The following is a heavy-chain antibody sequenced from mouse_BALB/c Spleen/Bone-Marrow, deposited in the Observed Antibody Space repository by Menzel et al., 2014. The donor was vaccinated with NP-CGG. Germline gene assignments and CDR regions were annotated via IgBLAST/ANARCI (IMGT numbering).Heavy chain of an antibody. J-gene: IGHJ3*01. V-gene: IGHV1-7*01. Sequence: VKLQESGAELAKPGASVKMSCKASGYTFTSYWMHWVKQRPGQGLEWIGYINPSTGYTEYNQKFKDKATLTADESSSTAYMQLNSLTSEDSAVYYGARGYYGSSFVYWGQGTLGTVSA. CDR1: GYTFTSYW. CDR3: ARGYYGSSFVY. D-gene: IGHD1-1*01. CDR2: INPSTGYT.